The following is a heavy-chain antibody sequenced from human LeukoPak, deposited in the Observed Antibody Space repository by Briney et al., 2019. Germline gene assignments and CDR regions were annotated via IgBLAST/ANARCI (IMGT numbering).Heavy chain of an antibody. D-gene: IGHD3-22*01. V-gene: IGHV4-4*07. CDR2: IYTSGST. CDR3: ARDLHYYDSSGYYYSDAFDI. Sequence: SETLSLTCTVSGRSISSYYWSWIRQPAGKGLDWIGRIYTSGSTNYNPSLKSRVTMSVDTSKNQFSLKLSSVTAADTAVYYCARDLHYYDSSGYYYSDAFDIWGQGTMVTVSS. J-gene: IGHJ3*02. CDR1: GRSISSYY.